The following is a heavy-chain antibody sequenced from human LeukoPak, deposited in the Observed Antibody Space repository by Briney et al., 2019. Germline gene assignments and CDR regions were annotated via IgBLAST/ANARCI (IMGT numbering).Heavy chain of an antibody. CDR2: IYTSGST. Sequence: PSETLSLTCTVSGGSISSYYWSWIRQPAGKGLDWIGRIYTSGSTNYSPSLKSRVTMSLDTSKNQFSLKLSSVTAADTAVYYCARDTSSDAFDIWGQGTMVTVSS. V-gene: IGHV4-4*07. CDR3: ARDTSSDAFDI. J-gene: IGHJ3*02. CDR1: GGSISSYY. D-gene: IGHD2-2*01.